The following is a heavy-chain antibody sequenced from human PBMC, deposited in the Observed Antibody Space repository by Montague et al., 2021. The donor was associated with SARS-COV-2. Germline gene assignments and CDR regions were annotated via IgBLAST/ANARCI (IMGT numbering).Heavy chain of an antibody. CDR2: ISYDGSNK. J-gene: IGHJ4*02. Sequence: SLRLSCAASGFTFSSYAMHWVRQAPGKGLEWVAVISYDGSNKYYADSVKGRFTVSRDNSKNTLYLQMNSLRAEDTAAYYCLRATCFDYWGQGTLVTVSS. CDR1: GFTFSSYA. D-gene: IGHD1-26*01. V-gene: IGHV3-30*04. CDR3: LRATCFDY.